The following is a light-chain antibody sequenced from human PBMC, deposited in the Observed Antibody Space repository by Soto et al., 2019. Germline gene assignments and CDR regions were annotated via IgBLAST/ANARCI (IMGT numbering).Light chain of an antibody. CDR3: QQIDSYPRT. V-gene: IGKV1-9*01. J-gene: IGKJ1*01. CDR1: QGISSS. Sequence: IQLTQSPSSLSASVGDRVTITCRAGQGISSSLAWYQQKPGKAPNLLISAASTFQTGVPSRFSGSGSGTDFSLTISSLQPEDFATSYCQQIDSYPRTFGQGTKVEIK. CDR2: AAS.